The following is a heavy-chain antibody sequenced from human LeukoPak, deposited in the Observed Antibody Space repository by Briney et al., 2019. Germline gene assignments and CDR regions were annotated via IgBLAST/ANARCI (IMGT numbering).Heavy chain of an antibody. J-gene: IGHJ4*02. Sequence: SETLSLTCSVSDGSISSSYWGWIRQPPGKGLEWIGDIYYTGSTKYNPSLKSRLTISVDMSKNQFSLKPTSGTAADTAVYYCASRIASSGKGFDYWGQGTLVTVSS. V-gene: IGHV4-59*01. CDR1: DGSISSSY. D-gene: IGHD6-13*01. CDR2: IYYTGST. CDR3: ASRIASSGKGFDY.